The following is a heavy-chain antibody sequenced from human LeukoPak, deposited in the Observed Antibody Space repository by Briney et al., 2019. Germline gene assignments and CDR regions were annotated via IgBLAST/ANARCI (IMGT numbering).Heavy chain of an antibody. Sequence: GGSLRLSCAASGLTVSSNYMSWVRQAPGMGLEWVSVILSGGTTYYADSVKGRFTISRDNSKNTLYLQVNSLRAEDTAVYYCGYFDPPTGYWGQGTLVTVSS. CDR1: GLTVSSNY. J-gene: IGHJ1*01. CDR2: ILSGGTT. V-gene: IGHV3-66*01. CDR3: GYFDPPTGY. D-gene: IGHD3-9*01.